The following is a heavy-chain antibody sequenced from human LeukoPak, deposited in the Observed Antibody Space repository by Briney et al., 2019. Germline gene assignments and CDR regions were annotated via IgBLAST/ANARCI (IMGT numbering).Heavy chain of an antibody. V-gene: IGHV3-7*01. CDR3: ARVDYTDEGFAY. CDR2: IKHDGSEE. Sequence: PGGSLRLSCAAPGCTFKNYWMTWVRQAPGKGLEWVANIKHDGSEENYVDSVKGRFTISRDNAKNSLSLQMNSLRAEDTALYYCARVDYTDEGFAYWGQGTLVTVSS. J-gene: IGHJ4*02. D-gene: IGHD4-11*01. CDR1: GCTFKNYW.